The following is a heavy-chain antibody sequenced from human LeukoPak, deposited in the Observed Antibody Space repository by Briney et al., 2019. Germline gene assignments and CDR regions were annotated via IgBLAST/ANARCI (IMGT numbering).Heavy chain of an antibody. CDR2: ISYDGSNK. V-gene: IGHV3-30-3*01. D-gene: IGHD4-17*01. Sequence: GGSLRLSCAASGFTFSSYAMHWVRQAPGKGLEWVAVISYDGSNKYYADSVKGRFTISRDNSKNTLYLQMNSLRAEDTAVYYCARDHYDYGDYCFDYWGQGTLVTVSS. J-gene: IGHJ4*02. CDR1: GFTFSSYA. CDR3: ARDHYDYGDYCFDY.